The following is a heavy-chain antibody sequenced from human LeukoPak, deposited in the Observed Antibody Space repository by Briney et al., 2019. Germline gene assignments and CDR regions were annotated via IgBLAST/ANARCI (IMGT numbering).Heavy chain of an antibody. D-gene: IGHD6-19*01. CDR3: AKERNLEIAVAGTIFDY. CDR2: ISSSSSYI. V-gene: IGHV3-21*01. Sequence: GGSLRLSCAASGFTFSSYSMNWVRQAPGKGLEWVSSISSSSSYIYYADSVKGRFTISRDNSKNMIYLEMTSLKAEDTAVYYCAKERNLEIAVAGTIFDYWGQGTLVTVSS. J-gene: IGHJ4*02. CDR1: GFTFSSYS.